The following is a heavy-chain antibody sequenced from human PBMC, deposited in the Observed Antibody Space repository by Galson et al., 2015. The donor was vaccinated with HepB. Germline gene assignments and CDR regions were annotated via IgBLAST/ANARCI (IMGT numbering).Heavy chain of an antibody. Sequence: SLRLSCAASGFTFSSYAMHWVRQAPGKGLEWVAVILYDGSFKFYANSVKGRFTISRDNSKDTLYLQMNSLRTEDTAMYYRAREGGSNTEDGMDVWGQGTTVTVSS. CDR3: AREGGSNTEDGMDV. V-gene: IGHV3-30*04. CDR2: ILYDGSFK. CDR1: GFTFSSYA. D-gene: IGHD2-15*01. J-gene: IGHJ6*02.